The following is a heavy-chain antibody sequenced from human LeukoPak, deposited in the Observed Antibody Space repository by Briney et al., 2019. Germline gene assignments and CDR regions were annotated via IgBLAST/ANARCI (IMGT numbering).Heavy chain of an antibody. CDR2: IRSRAYAATT. CDR1: GFSFNV. Sequence: GGSLRLSCAASGFSFNVMSWVRQAPGKGLEWVGFIRSRAYAATTEYAASVKGRITISRDDSRSIAYLQMSSLKIEDTAVYYCARGGDFGVPAPLGIDAFDFWGQGTMVTVSS. D-gene: IGHD2-2*01. CDR3: ARGGDFGVPAPLGIDAFDF. J-gene: IGHJ3*01. V-gene: IGHV3-49*04.